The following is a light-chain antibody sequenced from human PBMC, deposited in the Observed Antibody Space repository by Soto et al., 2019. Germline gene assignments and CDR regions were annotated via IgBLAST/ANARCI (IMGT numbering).Light chain of an antibody. J-gene: IGKJ1*01. V-gene: IGKV1-5*01. Sequence: DIQMTQSPSTLSASVGDRVTITCRASQSISNWLAWYQHKPGKAPKLLIYDASTLEGGGPSRFSGSGSGTEFTLSVSSLQSDDFATYYCQQYSTYWTFGQGTKVEFK. CDR2: DAS. CDR1: QSISNW. CDR3: QQYSTYWT.